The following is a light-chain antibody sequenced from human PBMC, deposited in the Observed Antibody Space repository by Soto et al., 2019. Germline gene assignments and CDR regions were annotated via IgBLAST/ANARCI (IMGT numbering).Light chain of an antibody. V-gene: IGLV2-14*01. CDR2: EVS. CDR1: SSDVGGYNH. J-gene: IGLJ2*01. CDR3: SSYTGTNVI. Sequence: QSALTQPASVSGSPGQSITISCTGSSSDVGGYNHVSWYQQHPGKAPKLMIYEVSNRPSGVSNRFSGSKSGNTASLTISGLQAEDEADYYCSSYTGTNVIFGGGTKLTVL.